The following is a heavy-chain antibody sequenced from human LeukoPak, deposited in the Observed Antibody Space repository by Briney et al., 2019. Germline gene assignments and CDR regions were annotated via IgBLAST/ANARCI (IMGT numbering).Heavy chain of an antibody. Sequence: PGGSLRLSCAASGFTFSSYAMSWVRQAPGKGLEWVAFIWFDGSNKHYADSVKGRFTISRDNSEDTLYLQMNSLRAEDTAVYYCVRDPSGSGFAFDSWGQGALVTVSP. D-gene: IGHD1-14*01. CDR1: GFTFSSYA. V-gene: IGHV3-33*08. CDR2: IWFDGSNK. CDR3: VRDPSGSGFAFDS. J-gene: IGHJ4*02.